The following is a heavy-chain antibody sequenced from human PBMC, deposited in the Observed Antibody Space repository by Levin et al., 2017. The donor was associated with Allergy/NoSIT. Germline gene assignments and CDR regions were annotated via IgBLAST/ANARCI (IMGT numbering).Heavy chain of an antibody. CDR3: ARDRYDYHFHY. Sequence: LSLTCAASGFTFSNFGMNWVRQAPGKGLEWVSSISSSSSYIYYADSVKGRFTISRDNAKNSLYLQMNSLRAEDTAVYYCARDRYDYHFHYWGQGTLVTVSS. CDR2: ISSSSSYI. V-gene: IGHV3-21*01. D-gene: IGHD5-12*01. J-gene: IGHJ4*02. CDR1: GFTFSNFG.